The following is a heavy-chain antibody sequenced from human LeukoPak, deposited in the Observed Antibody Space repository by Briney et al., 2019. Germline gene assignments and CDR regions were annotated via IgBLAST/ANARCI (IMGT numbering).Heavy chain of an antibody. J-gene: IGHJ6*02. CDR2: IIPIVGTA. V-gene: IGHV1-69*13. D-gene: IGHD2-2*01. CDR3: ARVTSYCSSTSCHIGYYYYGMDV. Sequence: SVKVSCKASGGTFSSYAISWVRQAPGQGLEWMGGIIPIVGTANYAQKFQGRVTITADESTSTAYMELSSLRSEDTAVYYCARVTSYCSSTSCHIGYYYYGMDVWGQGTTVTVSS. CDR1: GGTFSSYA.